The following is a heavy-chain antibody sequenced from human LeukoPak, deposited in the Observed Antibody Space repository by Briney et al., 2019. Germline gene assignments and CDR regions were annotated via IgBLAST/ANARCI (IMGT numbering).Heavy chain of an antibody. D-gene: IGHD4-17*01. J-gene: IGHJ4*02. CDR1: GGSISSSSYY. CDR2: IYYSGST. V-gene: IGHV4-39*07. Sequence: PSETLSLTCTVSGGSISSSSYYWGWIRQPPGKGLEWIGSIYYSGSTYYNPSLKSRVTISVDTSKNQFSLKLSSVTAADTAVYYCARDFSYGGFDYWGQGTLVTVSS. CDR3: ARDFSYGGFDY.